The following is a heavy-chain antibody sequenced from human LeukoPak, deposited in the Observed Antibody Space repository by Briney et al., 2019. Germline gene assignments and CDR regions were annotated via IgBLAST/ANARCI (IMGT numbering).Heavy chain of an antibody. CDR2: INPNSGGT. V-gene: IGHV1-2*04. J-gene: IGHJ4*02. D-gene: IGHD6-13*01. Sequence: GASVKVSCKASGYTFTGYYMHWVRQAPGQGLEWMGWINPNSGGTNYAQKFQGWVTMTRDTSISTAYMELSRLRSDDTAVYYCARDWSSYSSSWDYFDYWGQGTLVTVSS. CDR3: ARDWSSYSSSWDYFDY. CDR1: GYTFTGYY.